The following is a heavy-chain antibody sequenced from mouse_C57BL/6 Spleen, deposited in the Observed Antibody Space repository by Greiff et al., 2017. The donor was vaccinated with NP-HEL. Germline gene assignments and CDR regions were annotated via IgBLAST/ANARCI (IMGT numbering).Heavy chain of an antibody. J-gene: IGHJ1*03. CDR3: ARKESKDWYFDV. CDR2: ISNGGGST. D-gene: IGHD1-3*01. V-gene: IGHV5-12*01. CDR1: GFTFSDYY. Sequence: EVQLVESGGGLVQPGGSLKLSCAASGFTFSDYYMYWVRQTPEKRLEWVAYISNGGGSTYYPDTVKGRFTISRDNAKNTLYLQMSRLKSEDTAMYYCARKESKDWYFDVWGTGTTVTVSS.